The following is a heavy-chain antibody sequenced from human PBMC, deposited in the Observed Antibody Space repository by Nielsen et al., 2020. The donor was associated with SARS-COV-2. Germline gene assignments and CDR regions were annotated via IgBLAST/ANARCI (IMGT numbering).Heavy chain of an antibody. Sequence: SVKVSCKASGGTFSSYAISWVRQAPGQELEWMGGIIPIFGTANYAQKFQGRVTITADESTSTAYMELSSLRSEDTAVYYCARRSRYFDWLPLDYYYYGMDVWGQGTTVTVSS. CDR1: GGTFSSYA. J-gene: IGHJ6*02. CDR3: ARRSRYFDWLPLDYYYYGMDV. V-gene: IGHV1-69*13. D-gene: IGHD3-9*01. CDR2: IIPIFGTA.